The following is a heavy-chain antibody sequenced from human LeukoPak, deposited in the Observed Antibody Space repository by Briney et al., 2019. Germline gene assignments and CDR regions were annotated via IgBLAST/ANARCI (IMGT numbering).Heavy chain of an antibody. D-gene: IGHD4-17*01. Sequence: KASETLSLTCTVSGGSISSGGYYWSWIRQHPGKGLEWIGYIYYSGSTYYNPSLKSRVTISVDTSKNQFSLKLSSVTAADTAVYYCARTSMTTVTTFDYWGQGTLVTVSS. CDR1: GGSISSGGYY. CDR2: IYYSGST. J-gene: IGHJ4*02. V-gene: IGHV4-31*03. CDR3: ARTSMTTVTTFDY.